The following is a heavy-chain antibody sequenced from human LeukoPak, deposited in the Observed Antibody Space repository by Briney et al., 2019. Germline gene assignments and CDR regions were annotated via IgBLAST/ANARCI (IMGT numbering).Heavy chain of an antibody. Sequence: SQTLSLTCAVSGGSVGGAGQSWSWIRQSPGKALERIAYIFYSGSTYYNPSLKSRVTILIDTSKNQFSLKLSSVTAADTAVYYCARGPYLGDSNNWFDPWGPGTLVTVSS. CDR3: ARGPYLGDSNNWFDP. V-gene: IGHV4-30-2*06. CDR2: IFYSGST. J-gene: IGHJ5*02. D-gene: IGHD4-17*01. CDR1: GGSVGGAGQS.